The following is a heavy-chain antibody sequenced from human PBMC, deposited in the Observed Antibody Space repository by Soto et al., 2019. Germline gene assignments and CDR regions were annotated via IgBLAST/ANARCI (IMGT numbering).Heavy chain of an antibody. CDR3: VRDYLLTGFDP. CDR2: IYYSGST. J-gene: IGHJ5*02. D-gene: IGHD3-9*01. V-gene: IGHV4-61*01. CDR1: GDSVTSGNYY. Sequence: SETLSLTCTVSGDSVTSGNYYWTWIRQPPWKGLEWIGHIYYSGSTNYNPSLESRVTISIDASKNQFSLKMKSVTAADTAVYYWVRDYLLTGFDPWGQGALVTVSS.